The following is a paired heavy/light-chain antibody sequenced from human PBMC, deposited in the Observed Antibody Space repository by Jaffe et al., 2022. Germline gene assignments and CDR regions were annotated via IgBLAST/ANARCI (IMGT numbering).Heavy chain of an antibody. CDR3: ARDPPGYCSGGSCLNAFDI. CDR1: GFTVSSNY. V-gene: IGHV3-53*02. Sequence: EVQLVETGGGLIQPGGSLRLSCAASGFTVSSNYMSWVRQAPGKGLEWVSVIYSGGSTYYADSVKGRFTISRDNSKNTLYLQMNSLRAEDTAVYYCARDPPGYCSGGSCLNAFDIWGQGTMVTVSS. D-gene: IGHD2-15*01. CDR2: IYSGGST. J-gene: IGHJ3*02.
Light chain of an antibody. Sequence: DIQMTQSPSSLSASVGDRVTITCRASQSISSYLNWYQQKPGKAPKLLIYAASSLQSGVPSRFSGSGSGTDFTLTISSLQPEDFATYYCQQSYSTPSITFGQGTRLEIK. V-gene: IGKV1-39*01. CDR1: QSISSY. CDR2: AAS. CDR3: QQSYSTPSIT. J-gene: IGKJ5*01.